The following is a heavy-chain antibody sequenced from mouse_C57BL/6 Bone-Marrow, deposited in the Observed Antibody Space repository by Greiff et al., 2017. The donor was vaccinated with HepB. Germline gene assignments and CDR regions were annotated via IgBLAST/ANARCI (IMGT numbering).Heavy chain of an antibody. V-gene: IGHV5-12*01. CDR2: ISNGGGST. CDR3: ARHWYYFDY. Sequence: EVMLVESGGGLVQPGGSLKLSCAASGFTFSDYYMSWVRQTPEKRLEWVAYISNGGGSTYYPDTVKGRFTISRDNAKNTLYLQMSRLKSEDTAMYYCARHWYYFDYWGQGTTLTVSS. J-gene: IGHJ2*01. CDR1: GFTFSDYY.